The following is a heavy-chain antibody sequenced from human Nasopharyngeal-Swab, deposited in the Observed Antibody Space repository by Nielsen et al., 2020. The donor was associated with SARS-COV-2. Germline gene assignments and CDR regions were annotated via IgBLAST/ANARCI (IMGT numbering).Heavy chain of an antibody. V-gene: IGHV4-61*02. CDR3: ARDEEYSSSVKFHYYYGMDV. J-gene: IGHJ6*02. CDR1: GGSISSGSYY. Sequence: SETRSLTCTVSGGSISSGSYYWSWIRQPAGKGLEWIGRIYTSGSTNYNPSLKSRVTISVDTSKNQFSLKLSSVTAADTAVYYCARDEEYSSSVKFHYYYGMDVWGQGTTVTVSS. D-gene: IGHD6-6*01. CDR2: IYTSGST.